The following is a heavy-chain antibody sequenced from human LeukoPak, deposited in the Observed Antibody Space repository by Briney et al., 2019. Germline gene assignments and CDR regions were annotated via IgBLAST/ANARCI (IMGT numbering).Heavy chain of an antibody. CDR3: ARDRVAYCGGECPGVFDY. J-gene: IGHJ4*02. CDR2: IYYSGNT. Sequence: SGTLSLTCIVSGGSISSTIHNWGWIRQPPGKGLEWIGSIYYSGNTYYNPSLKSRVTISVDTSKNQFSLKLSSVTAADTAVYYCARDRVAYCGGECPGVFDYWGQGTLVTVSS. D-gene: IGHD2-21*01. V-gene: IGHV4-39*02. CDR1: GGSISSTIHN.